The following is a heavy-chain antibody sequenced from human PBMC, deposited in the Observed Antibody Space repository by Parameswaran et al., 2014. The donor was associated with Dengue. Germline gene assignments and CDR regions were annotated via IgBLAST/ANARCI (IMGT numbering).Heavy chain of an antibody. D-gene: IGHD6-13*01. Sequence: SWVRQAPGQGLEWMGGIIPIFGTANYAQKFQGRVTITADESTSTAYMELSSLRSEDMAVYYCARDPLNRIAAAVAYYYGMDVWGQGTTVTVSS. V-gene: IGHV1-69*01. J-gene: IGHJ6*02. CDR2: IIPIFGTA. CDR3: ARDPLNRIAAAVAYYYGMDV.